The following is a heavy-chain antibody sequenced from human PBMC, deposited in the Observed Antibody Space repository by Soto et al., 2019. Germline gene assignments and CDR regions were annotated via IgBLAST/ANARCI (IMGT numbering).Heavy chain of an antibody. Sequence: ASVKVSCKASGYTFSNFGISWVRQAPGEGLEWMGWISPNSEKTKIAQKFQGRVTMTTDTSTSTAYMELRSLRSDDTAVYYCARGDHYDSRGYYPGDYWGQGTLVTVSS. CDR2: ISPNSEKT. CDR3: ARGDHYDSRGYYPGDY. V-gene: IGHV1-18*01. J-gene: IGHJ4*02. D-gene: IGHD3-22*01. CDR1: GYTFSNFG.